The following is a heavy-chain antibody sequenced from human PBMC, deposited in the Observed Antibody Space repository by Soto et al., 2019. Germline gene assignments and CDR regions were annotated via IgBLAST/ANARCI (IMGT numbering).Heavy chain of an antibody. CDR1: GGPISRYC. J-gene: IGHJ4*02. CDR2: IYTSGST. D-gene: IGHD3-10*01. Sequence: SETLSPPSTVSGGPISRYCRSWIRQPAGKGQEWIGRIYTSGSTHYNPSLTSRVTMSVATTKNLFSLKLSSVTAADTAVYYCARGPMVRRVSLLYYFDCWGQGTLGTVSS. CDR3: ARGPMVRRVSLLYYFDC. V-gene: IGHV4-4*07.